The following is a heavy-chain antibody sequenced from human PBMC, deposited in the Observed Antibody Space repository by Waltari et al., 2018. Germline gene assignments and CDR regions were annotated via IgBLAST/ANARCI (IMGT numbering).Heavy chain of an antibody. CDR2: IYHSGST. V-gene: IGHV4-38-2*01. J-gene: IGHJ4*02. CDR1: GYSISSGYY. Sequence: QVQLQESGPGLVKPSETLSLTCAVSGYSISSGYYWGWIRQPPGKGLEWIGSIYHSGSTYYNPSLKSRVTISVDTSKNRFSLKLSSVTAADTAVYYCARLQADTASDYWGQGTLVTVSS. D-gene: IGHD3-9*01. CDR3: ARLQADTASDY.